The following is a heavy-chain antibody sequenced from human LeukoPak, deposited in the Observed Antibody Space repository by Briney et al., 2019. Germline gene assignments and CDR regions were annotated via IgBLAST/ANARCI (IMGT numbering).Heavy chain of an antibody. Sequence: GGSLRLSCAASGFTLSSYNMNWVRQAPGKGLEWVSYISSTSGTIDYADSVKGRFTISRDNAKTSLYLQMNSLRAEDTAVYYCTSRGTLYGYWGQGTLITVSS. CDR2: ISSTSGTI. CDR1: GFTLSSYN. J-gene: IGHJ4*02. CDR3: TSRGTLYGY. V-gene: IGHV3-48*01. D-gene: IGHD2/OR15-2a*01.